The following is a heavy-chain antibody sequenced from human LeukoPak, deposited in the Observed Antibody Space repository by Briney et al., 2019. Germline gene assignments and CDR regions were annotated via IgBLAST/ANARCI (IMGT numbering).Heavy chain of an antibody. D-gene: IGHD4-17*01. CDR1: GGSISSSSYF. J-gene: IGHJ4*02. V-gene: IGHV4-39*01. CDR2: IFYSGST. CDR3: ARQMNTVTADY. Sequence: PSETLSLTCTVSGGSISSSSYFWGWIRQPPGKGLEWIGSIFYSGSTYYNPSLNSRVTISIYTSKNQFSLRLSSVTAADTAVYYCARQMNTVTADYWGQGTLVTVSS.